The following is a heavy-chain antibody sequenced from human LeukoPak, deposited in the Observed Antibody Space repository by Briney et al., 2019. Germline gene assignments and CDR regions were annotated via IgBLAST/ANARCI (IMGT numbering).Heavy chain of an antibody. J-gene: IGHJ6*02. Sequence: GGSLRLSWAASGFTFSSSAMHWLSQAPGKGLEWVALMSYDGSNNYYADSVKGRFTISRDNSKNTLYLQMNRLRAEDTAVYCCARDAGSGYSSSWYGGYYYYGMDVWGQGTTVTVSS. D-gene: IGHD6-13*01. CDR2: MSYDGSNN. V-gene: IGHV3-30-3*01. CDR1: GFTFSSSA. CDR3: ARDAGSGYSSSWYGGYYYYGMDV.